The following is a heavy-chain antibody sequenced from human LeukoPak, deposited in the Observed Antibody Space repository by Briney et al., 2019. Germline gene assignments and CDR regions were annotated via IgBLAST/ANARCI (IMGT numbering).Heavy chain of an antibody. CDR2: INNDGRST. V-gene: IGHV3-74*01. CDR3: GTAFEF. J-gene: IGHJ4*02. CDR1: GFTVNGTW. Sequence: GGSLRLSRAASGFTVNGTWMHWVRQAPGKGLVWVSRINNDGRSTSYADPVKGRFTISRDNAKNTLYMQMNSLRAEDTAVYYCGTAFEFWGQGTLVTVSS. D-gene: IGHD5-18*01.